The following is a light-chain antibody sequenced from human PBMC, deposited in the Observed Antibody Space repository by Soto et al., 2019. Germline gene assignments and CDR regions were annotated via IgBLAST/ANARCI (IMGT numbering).Light chain of an antibody. Sequence: EIVLTQSPDTLSLSPGDRATLSCRASQSFSNTYLAWYQQKPGQAPRLLIFGASSRATGVPGRFSGSGSGKDFTLTINSLEPEDFAVYYCQQHGNSPWTFGQGTRVEI. V-gene: IGKV3-20*01. J-gene: IGKJ1*01. CDR3: QQHGNSPWT. CDR1: QSFSNTY. CDR2: GAS.